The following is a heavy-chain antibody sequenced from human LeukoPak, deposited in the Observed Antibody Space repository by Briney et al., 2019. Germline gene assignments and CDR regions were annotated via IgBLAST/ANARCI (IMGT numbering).Heavy chain of an antibody. J-gene: IGHJ4*02. CDR2: FSGSSGNT. V-gene: IGHV3-23*01. Sequence: GGSLRLSCAASGFSFSDYAMSWVRQAPGKGLEWVSTFSGSSGNTYYADSFKGRFTISSDNSKNTLYLQMNSLSPDDTAVYYCARGVEPLAANTLAYWGQGTLVTVSS. CDR3: ARGVEPLAANTLAY. CDR1: GFSFSDYA. D-gene: IGHD1-14*01.